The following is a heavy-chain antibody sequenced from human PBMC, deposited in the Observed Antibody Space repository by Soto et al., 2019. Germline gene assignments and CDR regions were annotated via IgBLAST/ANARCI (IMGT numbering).Heavy chain of an antibody. D-gene: IGHD1-1*01. CDR3: AGALENPYFYYGLNV. CDR1: GFSFSSYG. V-gene: IGHV3-30*03. Sequence: GGSLRLSCAASGFSFSSYGVEWVRLAPGKGLEWVAATTYDGGIKHYVDSVKGRFTISRDNSKNTLYLQMNSPRVEDTATYYCAGALENPYFYYGLNVWGQGTTVTVSS. CDR2: TTYDGGIK. J-gene: IGHJ6*02.